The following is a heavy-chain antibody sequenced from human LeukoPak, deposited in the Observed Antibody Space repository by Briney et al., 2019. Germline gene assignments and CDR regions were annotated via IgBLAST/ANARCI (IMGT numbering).Heavy chain of an antibody. J-gene: IGHJ3*02. CDR1: GYTFTGYY. D-gene: IGHD1-26*01. V-gene: IGHV1-2*02. Sequence: ASVTVSCKASGYTFTGYYMHWVRQAPGQGLEWMGWINPNSGDTNYAQKFQGRVTMTRDTSISTAYMELSRLRSDDTAVYYCAHKGGSGSYYFRGTYDAFDIWGQGTMVTVSS. CDR3: AHKGGSGSYYFRGTYDAFDI. CDR2: INPNSGDT.